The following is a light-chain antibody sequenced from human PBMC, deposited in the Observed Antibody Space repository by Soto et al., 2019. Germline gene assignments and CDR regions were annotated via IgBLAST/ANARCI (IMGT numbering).Light chain of an antibody. V-gene: IGLV2-14*01. CDR1: NSDVGGYNY. CDR3: SSYTTSSLYV. CDR2: DVS. J-gene: IGLJ1*01. Sequence: QSALTQPASVSGSPGQSITISCSGANSDVGGYNYVSWYQQHPGKAPKLMIYDVSYRPSGISNRFSSSQSDNTASLTISGLEAEDEADYYCSSYTTSSLYVFGTGTKLTVL.